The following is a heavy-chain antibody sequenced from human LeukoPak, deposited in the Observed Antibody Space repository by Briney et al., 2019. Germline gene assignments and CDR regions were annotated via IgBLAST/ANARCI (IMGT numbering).Heavy chain of an antibody. Sequence: SETLSLTCTVSGGSISSSSYYWGWLRQPPGKGLEWIGSIHYGGTTYYNPSLKSRVTISVDTSKNQFSLNLSSVTAADTAVYYCARQLDDYVWGSSHQAPWGQGTLVTVSS. D-gene: IGHD3-16*01. V-gene: IGHV4-39*01. CDR1: GGSISSSSYY. J-gene: IGHJ5*02. CDR2: IHYGGTT. CDR3: ARQLDDYVWGSSHQAP.